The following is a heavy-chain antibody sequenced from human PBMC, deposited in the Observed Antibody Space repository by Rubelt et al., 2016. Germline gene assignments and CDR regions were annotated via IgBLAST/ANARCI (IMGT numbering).Heavy chain of an antibody. CDR3: ARFCTSPTQAYYYHYYMDV. Sequence: QVQLQQWGAGLLKPSETLSLTCAVYGGSFSGYYWSWIRQPPGKGLEWIGEINHSGSTNYNPSLKCRFTFVVEPSKNQFSLKLSSVTAADTAVYYCARFCTSPTQAYYYHYYMDVWGKGTTVTVSS. CDR2: INHSGST. D-gene: IGHD2-2*01. CDR1: GGSFSGYY. J-gene: IGHJ6*03. V-gene: IGHV4-34*01.